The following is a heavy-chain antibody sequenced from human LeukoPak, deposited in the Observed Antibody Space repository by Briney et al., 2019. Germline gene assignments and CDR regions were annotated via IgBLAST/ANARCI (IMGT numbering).Heavy chain of an antibody. J-gene: IGHJ4*02. V-gene: IGHV4-59*08. Sequence: SETLSLTCNVSSGSMTSYYWSWIRQPPGRGLEWIGYIFHTGTATYNPSLKSRFTMSVDTSQKQFSLKVTSVTAADTAVYYCAGQVHWAAALDSWGQGTLVSVSS. CDR3: AGQVHWAAALDS. D-gene: IGHD6-13*01. CDR2: IFHTGTA. CDR1: SGSMTSYY.